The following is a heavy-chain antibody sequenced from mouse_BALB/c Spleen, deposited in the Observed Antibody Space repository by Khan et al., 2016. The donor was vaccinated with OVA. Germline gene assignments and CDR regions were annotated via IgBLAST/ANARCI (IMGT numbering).Heavy chain of an antibody. J-gene: IGHJ2*01. CDR1: GYSITSGYG. CDR3: ARTARIKY. V-gene: IGHV3-2*02. Sequence: EVKLEESGPGLVKPSQSLSLTCTVTGYSITSGYGWNWNRQFPGNKLEWMGYISYSGSINYNPSLKSRITITRDTSKNQFFLQLNSVTTADTATYYCARTARIKYWGQGTTLTVSS. CDR2: ISYSGSI. D-gene: IGHD1-2*01.